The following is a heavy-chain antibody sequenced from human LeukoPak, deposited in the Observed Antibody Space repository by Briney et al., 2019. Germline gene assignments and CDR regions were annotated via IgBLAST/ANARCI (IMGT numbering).Heavy chain of an antibody. V-gene: IGHV4-39*01. Sequence: SETLSLTCTVSGASISSSSYYWGWIRLPPGRGLEWIGNVFYSGSTYYNPSLKSRVTISVDTSKNQFSLKLTSLSATDTAIYYCARLMAVAGPERFFDLWGRGTLVTVSS. CDR2: VFYSGST. D-gene: IGHD6-19*01. CDR3: ARLMAVAGPERFFDL. J-gene: IGHJ2*01. CDR1: GASISSSSYY.